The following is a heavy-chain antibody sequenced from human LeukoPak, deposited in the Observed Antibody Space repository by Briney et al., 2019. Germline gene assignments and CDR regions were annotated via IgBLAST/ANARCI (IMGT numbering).Heavy chain of an antibody. Sequence: SETLSLTCTVSGASISTYYWTWLRQPPGKGLEWMGYIYSGGSTNYSPSLKSRVTISLDTSKNHFSLKLSSATAAATAVYYCAALSHFWSGYYFDHWGQGTLVTVSS. V-gene: IGHV4-59*01. D-gene: IGHD3-3*02. J-gene: IGHJ4*02. CDR1: GASISTYY. CDR3: AALSHFWSGYYFDH. CDR2: IYSGGST.